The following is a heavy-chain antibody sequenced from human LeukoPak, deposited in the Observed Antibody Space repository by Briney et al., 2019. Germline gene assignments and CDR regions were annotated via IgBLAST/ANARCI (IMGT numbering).Heavy chain of an antibody. D-gene: IGHD3-10*01. CDR2: ISGSGDTT. CDR3: AKQAGGSGNYYYY. V-gene: IGHV3-23*01. J-gene: IGHJ4*02. Sequence: GGSLRLSCEASGFTFNNYAMSWVRQAPGKGLEWVSGISGSGDTTYYADSVKGRFTISRDNSKNTLYLQMSSLRADDTAVYFCAKQAGGSGNYYYYWGQGTLLTVSS. CDR1: GFTFNNYA.